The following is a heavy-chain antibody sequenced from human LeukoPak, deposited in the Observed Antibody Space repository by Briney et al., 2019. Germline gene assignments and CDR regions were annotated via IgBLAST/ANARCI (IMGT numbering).Heavy chain of an antibody. V-gene: IGHV1-2*04. J-gene: IGHJ4*02. CDR2: INPNSGGT. CDR1: GHTFTGYY. Sequence: ASVKVSCKASGHTFTGYYMHWVRQAPGQGLEWMGWINPNSGGTNYAQKFQGWVTMTRDTSISTAYMELSRLRSDDTAVYYCARDTIAVAAPTGYYFDYWGQGTLVTVSS. D-gene: IGHD6-19*01. CDR3: ARDTIAVAAPTGYYFDY.